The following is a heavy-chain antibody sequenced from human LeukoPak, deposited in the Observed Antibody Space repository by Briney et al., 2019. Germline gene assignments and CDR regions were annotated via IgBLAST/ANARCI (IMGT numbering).Heavy chain of an antibody. J-gene: IGHJ5*02. CDR3: ARDDKDILATTS. CDR2: IIPLFNSP. D-gene: IGHD5-12*01. Sequence: WASVKVSCKTSGATFSTSAFSWVRQAPGQGLEWVGGIIPLFNSPNYAPKLRGRVTLIADESAATIYMELNRLRSDDTAIYYCARDDKDILATTSWGQGTLITVSS. CDR1: GATFSTSA. V-gene: IGHV1-69*13.